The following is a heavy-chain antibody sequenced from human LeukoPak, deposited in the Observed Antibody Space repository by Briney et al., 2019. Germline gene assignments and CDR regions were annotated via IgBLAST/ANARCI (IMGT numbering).Heavy chain of an antibody. D-gene: IGHD3-10*01. CDR3: AKDGSGSYPPLDY. CDR1: GFTFSSYG. CDR2: ISYDGSNK. V-gene: IGHV3-30*18. Sequence: GGSLRLSCAASGFTFSSYGMHWVRQAPGKGLEWVAVISYDGSNKYYADSVKGRFTISRDNSKNTLYLQMNSLRAEDMAVYYCAKDGSGSYPPLDYWGQGTLVTASS. J-gene: IGHJ4*02.